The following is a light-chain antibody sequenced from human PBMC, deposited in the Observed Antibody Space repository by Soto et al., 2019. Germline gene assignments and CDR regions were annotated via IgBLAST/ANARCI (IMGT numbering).Light chain of an antibody. CDR3: QQYNNWPIT. J-gene: IGKJ5*01. CDR1: QSISSW. CDR2: DAS. Sequence: GDRVTITCRASQSISSWLAWYQQKQGKAPKLLIYDASSLESGVPSRFSGSGSGTEFTLTISSMQSEDFEVYYCQQYNNWPITCGHGKRLEI. V-gene: IGKV1-5*01.